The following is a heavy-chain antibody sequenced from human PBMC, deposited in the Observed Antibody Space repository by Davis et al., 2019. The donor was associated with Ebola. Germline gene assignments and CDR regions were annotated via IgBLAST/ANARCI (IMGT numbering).Heavy chain of an antibody. CDR3: ARGHNYAHEY. CDR1: GYSFTGYN. V-gene: IGHV1-2*06. D-gene: IGHD4-11*01. J-gene: IGHJ4*02. CDR2: ISPSSGGT. Sequence: ASVKVSCKASGYSFTGYNIHWVRQAPGQGLEWLGRISPSSGGTNYAQKFQGGVAMTRDTSISTVYMELSSLRYDDTADYYCARGHNYAHEYWGQGTLVTVSS.